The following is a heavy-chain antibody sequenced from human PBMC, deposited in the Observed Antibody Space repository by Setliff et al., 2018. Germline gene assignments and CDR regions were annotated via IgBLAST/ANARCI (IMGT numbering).Heavy chain of an antibody. D-gene: IGHD3-9*01. Sequence: ASVKVSCKASGYTFTDYYIHWVRQAPGQGLEWMGRINPDSGGTNYAQKFQGRVTITRDTSITAAYMELSRLRSDDSAVYYCARGPSNYDLLTGCDCWGQGTLVTVSS. CDR2: INPDSGGT. CDR3: ARGPSNYDLLTGCDC. J-gene: IGHJ4*02. V-gene: IGHV1-2*06. CDR1: GYTFTDYY.